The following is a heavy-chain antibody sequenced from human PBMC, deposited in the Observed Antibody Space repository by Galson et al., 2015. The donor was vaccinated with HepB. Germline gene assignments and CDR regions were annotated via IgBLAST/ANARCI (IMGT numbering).Heavy chain of an antibody. CDR3: AKLYDYGDRKYWYFEL. D-gene: IGHD4-17*01. Sequence: SLRLSCAASGFTLRSYAMSWVRQAPGKGLEWVSGISGSGGSTYYADSVRGRFTISRDNSKNTLYLQMNSLRAEDTAVYYCAKLYDYGDRKYWYFELWGRGTLVTVSS. CDR1: GFTLRSYA. J-gene: IGHJ2*01. CDR2: ISGSGGST. V-gene: IGHV3-23*01.